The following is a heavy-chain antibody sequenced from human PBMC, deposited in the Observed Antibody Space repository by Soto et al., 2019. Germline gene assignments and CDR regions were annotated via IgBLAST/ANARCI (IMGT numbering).Heavy chain of an antibody. J-gene: IGHJ6*02. CDR3: ARQPYGQQLVQYGMDV. CDR2: IYYSGST. Sequence: PSETLSLTCTVSGGSISRSSYYWGWIRQPPGKGLEWIGSIYYSGSTYYNPSLKSRVTISVDTSKNQFSLKLSSVTAADTAVYYCARQPYGQQLVQYGMDVWGQGTTVTVSS. V-gene: IGHV4-39*01. CDR1: GGSISRSSYY. D-gene: IGHD6-13*01.